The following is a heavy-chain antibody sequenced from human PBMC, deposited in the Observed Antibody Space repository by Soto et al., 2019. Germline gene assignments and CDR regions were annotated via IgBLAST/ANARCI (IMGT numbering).Heavy chain of an antibody. J-gene: IGHJ6*02. CDR3: AKDRKYSSGWYPHYYYGMDV. D-gene: IGHD6-19*01. CDR1: GFTLSSYG. CDR2: ISYDGSNK. Sequence: GGSLRLSCAASGFTLSSYGMHWVRQAPGKGLGWVAVISYDGSNKYYADSVKGRFTISRDNSKNTLYLQMNSLRAEDTAVYYCAKDRKYSSGWYPHYYYGMDVWGQGTTVTVSS. V-gene: IGHV3-30*18.